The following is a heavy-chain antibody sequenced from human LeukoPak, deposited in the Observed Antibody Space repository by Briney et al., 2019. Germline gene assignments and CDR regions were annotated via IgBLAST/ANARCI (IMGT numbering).Heavy chain of an antibody. CDR2: IIPILGIA. CDR1: GGTFSSYA. CDR3: ARGLNIVGATSWFDP. D-gene: IGHD1-26*01. Sequence: ASVKVSCKASGGTFSSYAISWVRQAPGQGLEWMGRIIPILGIANYAQKFQGRVTITADKSTSTAYMELSSLRSEDTAVYYCARGLNIVGATSWFDPWGQGTLVTVSS. V-gene: IGHV1-69*04. J-gene: IGHJ5*02.